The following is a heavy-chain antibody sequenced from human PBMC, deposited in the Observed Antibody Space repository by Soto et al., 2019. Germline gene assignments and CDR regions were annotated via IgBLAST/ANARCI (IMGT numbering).Heavy chain of an antibody. V-gene: IGHV4-34*01. Sequence: SETLSLTCALSGGSFMGYFWSWIRQSPDKGLEWIGEINDSGSTYYNPSFKSRLTISVDTSKSQISLTLTSVTAADSAVYYCQGGDFWGQGTRVTVSS. J-gene: IGHJ4*02. D-gene: IGHD3-16*01. CDR2: INDSGST. CDR1: GGSFMGYF. CDR3: QGGDF.